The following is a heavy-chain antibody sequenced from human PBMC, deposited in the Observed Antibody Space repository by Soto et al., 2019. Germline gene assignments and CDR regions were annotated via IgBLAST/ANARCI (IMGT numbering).Heavy chain of an antibody. CDR3: AHLVEFGSLDY. J-gene: IGHJ4*02. D-gene: IGHD3-10*01. CDR1: GFSLNTRGVG. V-gene: IGHV2-5*02. CDR2: FYWDDDK. Sequence: SGPTLVKPTQTLTLTCTFSGFSLNTRGVGVGWLRQPPGKALEWLALFYWDDDKRYSPSLKSRLTITKDTSKNQVVLTMTNMDPVDTAAYYCAHLVEFGSLDYWGQGTLVTVSS.